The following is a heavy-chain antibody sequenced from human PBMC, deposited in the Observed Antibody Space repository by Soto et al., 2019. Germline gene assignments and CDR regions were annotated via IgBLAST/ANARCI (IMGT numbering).Heavy chain of an antibody. CDR3: ARSPLEGSGSYYSYYYYGMDV. CDR2: ISGSGNNK. J-gene: IGHJ6*02. D-gene: IGHD3-10*01. Sequence: PGGSLRLSCAASGIRFNNYAMTWVRQAPGKGLEWVSTISGSGNNKYYADSVKGRFTISRDNSKNTLYLQMNSLRAEDTAVYYCARSPLEGSGSYYSYYYYGMDVWGQGTTVTVSS. CDR1: GIRFNNYA. V-gene: IGHV3-23*01.